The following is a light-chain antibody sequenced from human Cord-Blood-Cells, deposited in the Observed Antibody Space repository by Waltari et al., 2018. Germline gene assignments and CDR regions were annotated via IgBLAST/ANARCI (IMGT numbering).Light chain of an antibody. V-gene: IGKV3-15*01. CDR3: QQYNNWLT. CDR1: QSVSSN. Sequence: ELVMTQYPATLSVSPGERATLSCRAGQSVSSNLAWYQQKPGQAPRLLIYGAPTRATGIPARFSGSWSGTEFTLTISSLQSEDFAVYYCQQYNNWLTFGGGTKVEIK. CDR2: GAP. J-gene: IGKJ4*01.